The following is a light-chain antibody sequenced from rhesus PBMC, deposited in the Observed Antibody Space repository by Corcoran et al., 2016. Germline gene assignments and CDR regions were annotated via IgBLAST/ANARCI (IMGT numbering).Light chain of an antibody. CDR3: LQHNSYPYS. CDR2: DAS. CDR1: QGISSY. J-gene: IGKJ2*01. V-gene: IGKV1-28*03. Sequence: DIQMTQSPSSLSASVGDTVTIHCRASQGISSYLNWFQQKPGKAPKPLIKDASSLESGVPSRFSGSGSGTDFTLTISSLQPEDFAAYYCLQHNSYPYSFGQGTKVEIK.